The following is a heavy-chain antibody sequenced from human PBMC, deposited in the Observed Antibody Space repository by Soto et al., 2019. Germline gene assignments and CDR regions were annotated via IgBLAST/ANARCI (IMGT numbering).Heavy chain of an antibody. J-gene: IGHJ4*02. CDR1: GFTFSTYA. Sequence: EVQLLESGGGLVQPGGSLRLSCAASGFTFSTYAMSRVRQAPGKGLEWVSGISNSGGNTYYADSVKGRFTISRDNSKSTLYLQMNSLRAEDTAVYYCAKDPYYDSGSHPPDYWGQGTLVTVSS. CDR3: AKDPYYDSGSHPPDY. D-gene: IGHD3-10*01. CDR2: ISNSGGNT. V-gene: IGHV3-23*01.